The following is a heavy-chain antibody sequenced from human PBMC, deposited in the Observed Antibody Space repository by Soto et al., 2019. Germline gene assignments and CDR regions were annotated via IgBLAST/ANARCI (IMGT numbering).Heavy chain of an antibody. CDR1: GGSISSGDYY. Sequence: SETLSLTCTVSGGSISSGDYYWSWIRQPPGKGLEWIGYIYYSGSTYYNPSLKSRVTISVDTSKNQFSLKLSSVTAADTAVYYCARDLELNWFDPWGQGTRVTVSS. V-gene: IGHV4-30-4*01. J-gene: IGHJ5*02. D-gene: IGHD1-26*01. CDR3: ARDLELNWFDP. CDR2: IYYSGST.